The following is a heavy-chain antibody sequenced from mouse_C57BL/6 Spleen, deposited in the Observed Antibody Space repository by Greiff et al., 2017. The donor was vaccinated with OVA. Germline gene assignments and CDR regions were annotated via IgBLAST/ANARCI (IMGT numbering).Heavy chain of an antibody. CDR2: ISSGSSTI. CDR1: GFTFSDYG. J-gene: IGHJ1*03. V-gene: IGHV5-17*01. Sequence: EVKVVESGGGLVKPGGSLKLSCAASGFTFSDYGMHWVRQAPEKGLEWVAYISSGSSTIYYADTVKGRFTISRDNAKNTLFLQMTSLRSEDTAMYYCARNGGWLLQNWYFDVWGTGTTVTVSS. D-gene: IGHD2-3*01. CDR3: ARNGGWLLQNWYFDV.